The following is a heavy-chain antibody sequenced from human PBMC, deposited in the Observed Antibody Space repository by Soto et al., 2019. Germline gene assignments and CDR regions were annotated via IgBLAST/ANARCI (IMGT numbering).Heavy chain of an antibody. J-gene: IGHJ5*02. CDR3: AKGWNWLDP. D-gene: IGHD2-15*01. CDR1: GFTFSSYA. V-gene: IGHV3-23*01. Sequence: EVQLLESGGGLVQPGGSLRLSCAASGFTFSSYAMSWVRQAPGKGLEWVSGIGDSLGSTFYADSVKGRFTISRDNSKNTLYLQMNSLRAEDTAVYYCAKGWNWLDPWGQGTLVTVSS. CDR2: IGDSLGST.